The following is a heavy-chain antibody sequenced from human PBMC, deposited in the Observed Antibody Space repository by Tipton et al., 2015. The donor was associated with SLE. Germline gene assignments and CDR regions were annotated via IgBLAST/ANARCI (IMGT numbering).Heavy chain of an antibody. J-gene: IGHJ4*02. CDR3: ARAPRPSGPASHFDF. V-gene: IGHV4-59*01. CDR1: GGSISTYY. Sequence: TLSLTCTVSGGSISTYYWSWTRQPPGKGLEWIGYVYYSESSDYNPSLKSRVTISVDTSKNQFSLKLTSVTAADTAIYYCARAPRPSGPASHFDFWGQGTLVTVSS. D-gene: IGHD1-26*01. CDR2: VYYSESS.